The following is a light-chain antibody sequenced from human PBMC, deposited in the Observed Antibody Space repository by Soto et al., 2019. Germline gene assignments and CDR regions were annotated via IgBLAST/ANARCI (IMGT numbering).Light chain of an antibody. CDR3: LLYYGGVQHGA. J-gene: IGLJ3*02. Sequence: QAVVTQEPSLTVSPGETVTLTCASSTGAATSNYYPNWFQQKPGQAPRPLIYSTNNKYSWTPAQFSGSLLGGKAALTLSGVQPEDEAEYYCLLYYGGVQHGAFGGGTKLNVL. CDR2: STN. V-gene: IGLV7-43*01. CDR1: TGAATSNYY.